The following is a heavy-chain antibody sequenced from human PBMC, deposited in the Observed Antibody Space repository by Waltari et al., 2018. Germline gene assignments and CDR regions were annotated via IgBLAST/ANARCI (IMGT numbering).Heavy chain of an antibody. D-gene: IGHD6-6*01. V-gene: IGHV1-69*08. CDR3: ARDKYSSSSYYYYYGMDV. Sequence: QVQLVQSGAEVKKPGSSVKVSCKASGGTFSSYAISWVRQAPGQGLEWMGRISPIFGTANYAQKFQGRVTITADKSTSTAYMELSSLRSEDTAVYYCARDKYSSSSYYYYYGMDVWGQGTTVTVSS. CDR2: ISPIFGTA. CDR1: GGTFSSYA. J-gene: IGHJ6*02.